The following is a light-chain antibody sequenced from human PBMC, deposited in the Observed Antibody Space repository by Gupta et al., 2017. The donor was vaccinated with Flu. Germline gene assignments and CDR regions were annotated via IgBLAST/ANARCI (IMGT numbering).Light chain of an antibody. CDR3: QQYHEWPRT. Sequence: GESATLSSTASRSLAHNLAWFQQRPGQAPRLLIYGASTRGTTVPARFSGSGSGTDFTLTISSLQSEDFAVYYCQQYHEWPRTFGPGTKVEVK. V-gene: IGKV3-15*01. CDR1: RSLAHN. J-gene: IGKJ1*01. CDR2: GAS.